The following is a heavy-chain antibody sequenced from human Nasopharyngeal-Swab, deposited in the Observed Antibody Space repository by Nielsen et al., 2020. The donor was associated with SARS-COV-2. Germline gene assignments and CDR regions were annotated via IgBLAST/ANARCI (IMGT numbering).Heavy chain of an antibody. J-gene: IGHJ4*02. Sequence: ASVKVSCKASGYTFTSYGISWVRQAPGQGLEWMGWISAYNGNTNYAQKLQGRVTMTTDTSTSTAYMELRSLRSDDTAVYYCARAPPYYDILTGPDYWGQGTLVTVSS. D-gene: IGHD3-9*01. CDR3: ARAPPYYDILTGPDY. CDR1: GYTFTSYG. CDR2: ISAYNGNT. V-gene: IGHV1-18*01.